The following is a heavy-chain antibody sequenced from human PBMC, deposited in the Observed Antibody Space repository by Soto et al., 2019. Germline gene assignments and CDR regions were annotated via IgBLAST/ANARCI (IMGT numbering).Heavy chain of an antibody. V-gene: IGHV1-3*01. Sequence: GASVKVSCKASGYTFTSYAMHWVRQAPGQRLEWMGWINAGNGNTKYSQKFQGRVTITRDTSASTAYMELSSLRSEDTAVYYCARGPRGATTSSLYYYYGMDVWGQGTTVTVSS. CDR2: INAGNGNT. D-gene: IGHD1-26*01. J-gene: IGHJ6*02. CDR3: ARGPRGATTSSLYYYYGMDV. CDR1: GYTFTSYA.